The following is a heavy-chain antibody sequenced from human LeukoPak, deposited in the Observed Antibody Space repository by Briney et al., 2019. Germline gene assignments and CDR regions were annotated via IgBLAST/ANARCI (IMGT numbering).Heavy chain of an antibody. CDR3: ARDRYDDSGYYEY. V-gene: IGHV3-53*01. J-gene: IGHJ4*02. D-gene: IGHD3-22*01. CDR1: GPTVRSNY. CDR2: IYTDGRT. Sequence: QSGGSLRLSCATSGPTVRSNYMTWVRQAPGKGLEWVSFIYTDGRTSYADSVKGRFTISRDNSKNTLYLHMNGLRAEDTALYYCARDRYDDSGYYEYWGQGTLVTVSS.